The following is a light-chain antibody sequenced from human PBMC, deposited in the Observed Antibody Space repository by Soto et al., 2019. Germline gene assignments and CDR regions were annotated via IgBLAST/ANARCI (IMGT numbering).Light chain of an antibody. J-gene: IGLJ2*01. CDR3: SSYTSSSLVV. Sequence: QSALTQPASVSGSPGQSITISCTGTSSDVGGHNYVSWYQQHPGKAPKLMIYDVSNRPSGVSNRFSGSKSGNTASLTISGLQAEDEADYYCSSYTSSSLVVFGGGTKLTVL. CDR1: SSDVGGHNY. CDR2: DVS. V-gene: IGLV2-14*01.